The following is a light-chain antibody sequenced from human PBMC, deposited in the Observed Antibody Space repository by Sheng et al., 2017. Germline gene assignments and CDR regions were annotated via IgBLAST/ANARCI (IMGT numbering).Light chain of an antibody. Sequence: QSVLAQPPSVSAAPGQKATISCSGSSSNIGDNSVSWYQQFPGTAPKLLIYDNNKRPSGIPDRFSGSRSGTSATLEVTGLQTGDEADYYCGTWDSSLSGLYVFGTGTTVTVL. J-gene: IGLJ1*01. CDR2: DNN. CDR3: GTWDSSLSGLYV. CDR1: SSNIGDNS. V-gene: IGLV1-51*01.